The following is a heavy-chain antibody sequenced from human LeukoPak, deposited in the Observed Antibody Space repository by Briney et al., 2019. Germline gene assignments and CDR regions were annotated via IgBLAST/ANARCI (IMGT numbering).Heavy chain of an antibody. J-gene: IGHJ4*02. CDR3: ARDLRYDSSGYPDY. CDR2: ISSSSSTI. V-gene: IGHV3-48*02. CDR1: GFTFSNYA. D-gene: IGHD3-22*01. Sequence: GGSLRLSCAASGFTFSNYAMSWVRQAPGKGLEWVSYISSSSSTIYYADSVKGRFTISRDNAKNSLYLQMNSLRDEDTAVYYCARDLRYDSSGYPDYWGQGTLVTVSS.